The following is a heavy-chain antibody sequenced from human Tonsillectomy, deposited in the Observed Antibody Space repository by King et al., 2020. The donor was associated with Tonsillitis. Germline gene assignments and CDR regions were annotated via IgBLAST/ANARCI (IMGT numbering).Heavy chain of an antibody. CDR1: GGSISSYY. V-gene: IGHV4-59*08. CDR3: GRHGEFHAGFWSETHYYMDV. J-gene: IGHJ6*03. D-gene: IGHD3-3*01. Sequence: HVQLQESGPGLVKPSETLSLTCTVSGGSISSYYWSWIRQPPGKGLEWIGYIYYSGSTNYNPSLKSRVTISVDTPKNKFSLKLSSVTAADTAVYYCGRHGEFHAGFWSETHYYMDVWGKGTTVTVSS. CDR2: IYYSGST.